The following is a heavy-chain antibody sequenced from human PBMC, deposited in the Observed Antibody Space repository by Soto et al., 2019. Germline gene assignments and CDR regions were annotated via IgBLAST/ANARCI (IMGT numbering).Heavy chain of an antibody. CDR3: AIDGLILEVAVGRMAV. CDR1: GDTFTGYA. D-gene: IGHD2-15*01. CDR2: VIPTFGTT. J-gene: IGHJ6*04. V-gene: IGHV1-69*06. Sequence: QVQLVQSGAEMKKPGSSVKVSCKASGDTFTGYAISWVRQAPGQGLEWMGWVIPTFGTTKYAQRFQGRVTIGGAKLARTANMGLGSWRLEATAWNYGAIDGLILEVAVGRMAVWAKGTRSLSPQ.